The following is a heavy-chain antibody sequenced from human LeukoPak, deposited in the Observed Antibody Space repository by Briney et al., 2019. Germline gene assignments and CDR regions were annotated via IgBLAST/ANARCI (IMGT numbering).Heavy chain of an antibody. CDR3: AKLAGPGVSAGTYNWFDP. CDR1: GFTFSSYA. CDR2: ISGSGGST. D-gene: IGHD6-19*01. V-gene: IGHV3-23*01. J-gene: IGHJ5*02. Sequence: GGSLRLSCAASGFTFSSYAMSWVRQAPGKGLEWVSAISGSGGSTYYADSVKGRFTISRDNSKNTLYLQMNSLRAEDTAVYYCAKLAGPGVSAGTYNWFDPWGQGTLVTVSP.